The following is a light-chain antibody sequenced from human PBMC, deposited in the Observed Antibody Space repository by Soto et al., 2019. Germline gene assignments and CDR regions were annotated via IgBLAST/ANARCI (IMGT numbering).Light chain of an antibody. Sequence: EILMTQSPATLSVSPGERATLSCRASQTVTGALAWYQQKPGQAPRLLIYGASTRASGIPARFSGSGSGTEFTLPISSLQSEDFAVYYCQQYNDWPPYTFGQGTNVEIK. CDR3: QQYNDWPPYT. J-gene: IGKJ2*01. V-gene: IGKV3-15*01. CDR2: GAS. CDR1: QTVTGA.